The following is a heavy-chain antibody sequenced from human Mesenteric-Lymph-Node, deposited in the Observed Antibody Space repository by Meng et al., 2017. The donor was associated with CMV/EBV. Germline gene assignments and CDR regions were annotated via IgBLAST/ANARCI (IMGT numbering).Heavy chain of an antibody. CDR1: GFTFSSYA. CDR2: ISYDGSNK. CDR3: AKDVLQVGHGGNDY. D-gene: IGHD1-26*01. J-gene: IGHJ4*02. Sequence: GGSLRLSCAASGFTFSSYAMHWVRQAPGKGLEWVAVISYDGSNKYYADSVKGRFTISRDNSRNTLYLQMNSLRAEDTAVYYCAKDVLQVGHGGNDYWGQGTLVTVSS. V-gene: IGHV3-30-3*02.